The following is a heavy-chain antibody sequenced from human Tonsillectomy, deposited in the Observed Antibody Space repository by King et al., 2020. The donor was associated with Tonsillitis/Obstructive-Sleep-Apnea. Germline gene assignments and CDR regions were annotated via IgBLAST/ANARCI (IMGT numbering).Heavy chain of an antibody. CDR3: ARDNHGYDD. J-gene: IGHJ4*02. Sequence: DVQLVESGGGLVKPGGSLRLSCAASGFTFSSYSMNWVRQAPGKGLEWVSSISSYIYYADSVKGRFTISRDNAKNSMYLQMNSLRAEDTAVYYCARDNHGYDDWGQGTLVTVSS. CDR1: GFTFSSYS. CDR2: ISSYI. D-gene: IGHD3-3*01. V-gene: IGHV3-21*01.